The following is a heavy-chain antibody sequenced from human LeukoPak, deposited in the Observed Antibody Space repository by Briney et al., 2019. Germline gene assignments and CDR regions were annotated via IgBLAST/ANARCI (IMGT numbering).Heavy chain of an antibody. CDR1: GYTFTGYY. Sequence: VASVKVSCKTSGYTFTGYYMHWVRQAPGQGLEWMGWINPNSGGTNYAQKFQGWVTMTRDTSISTAYMELSRLRSDDTAVYYSARGGSYPNPLFDYWGQGTLVTVSS. CDR3: ARGGSYPNPLFDY. V-gene: IGHV1-2*04. D-gene: IGHD1-26*01. CDR2: INPNSGGT. J-gene: IGHJ4*02.